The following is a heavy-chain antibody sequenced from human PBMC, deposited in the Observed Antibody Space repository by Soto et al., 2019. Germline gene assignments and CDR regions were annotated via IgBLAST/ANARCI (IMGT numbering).Heavy chain of an antibody. CDR3: AKSMVRGVIIWDAFDI. CDR2: MNPNSGNT. Sequence: GASVKVSCKVSGYTFTSYDINWVRQATGQGLEWMGWMNPNSGNTGYAQKFQGRVTMTRNTSISTAYVELSSLRSEDTAVYYCAKSMVRGVIIWDAFDIWGQGTMVTVSS. J-gene: IGHJ3*02. D-gene: IGHD3-10*01. V-gene: IGHV1-8*01. CDR1: GYTFTSYD.